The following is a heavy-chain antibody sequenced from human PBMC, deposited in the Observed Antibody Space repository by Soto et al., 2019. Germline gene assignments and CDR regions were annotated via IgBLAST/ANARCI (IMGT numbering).Heavy chain of an antibody. V-gene: IGHV1-18*01. CDR1: GYTFTSYA. CDR2: ISAYNGNT. D-gene: IGHD6-6*01. Sequence: GASVKVSCKASGYTFTSYAMHWVRQAPGQGLEWMGWISAYNGNTNYAQKLQGRVTMTTDTFTSTAYMELRSLRSDDTAVYYCASEQLVVPSSRYYYYYYMDVWGKGTTVTVSS. J-gene: IGHJ6*03. CDR3: ASEQLVVPSSRYYYYYYMDV.